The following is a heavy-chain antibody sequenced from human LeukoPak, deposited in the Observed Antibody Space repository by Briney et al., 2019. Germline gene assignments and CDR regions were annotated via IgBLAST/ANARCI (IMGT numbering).Heavy chain of an antibody. CDR1: EFTFSDYA. CDR3: AKGSGIIHYQWICL. J-gene: IGHJ4*02. Sequence: GGSLRLSCAASEFTFSDYAMNWVRQAPGKGLEWVSGISGGGGSTYYADSVKGRFTISRDNSKNTLYLQMDSLRAEDTALYYCAKGSGIIHYQWICLWGQGTLVTVSS. D-gene: IGHD2-2*03. CDR2: ISGGGGST. V-gene: IGHV3-23*01.